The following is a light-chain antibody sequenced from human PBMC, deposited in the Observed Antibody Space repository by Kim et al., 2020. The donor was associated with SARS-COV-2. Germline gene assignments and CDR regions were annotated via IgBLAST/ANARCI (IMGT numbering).Light chain of an antibody. CDR3: QQYNSYYT. CDR2: DAS. CDR1: QSISNW. V-gene: IGKV1-5*01. Sequence: GDRVTITCRASQSISNWLAWYQQKPGKAPKILIYDASSLESGVPSRFSGSGSGTEFTLTISSLQPDDIATYHCQQYNSYYTFGQGTKLEIK. J-gene: IGKJ2*01.